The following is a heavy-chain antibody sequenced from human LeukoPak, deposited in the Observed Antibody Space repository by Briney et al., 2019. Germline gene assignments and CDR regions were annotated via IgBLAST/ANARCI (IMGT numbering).Heavy chain of an antibody. V-gene: IGHV1-18*01. J-gene: IGHJ6*02. D-gene: IGHD6-19*01. CDR2: VSAYNGNT. CDR3: ARALIAVAGLYGMDV. CDR1: GYTFPSYG. Sequence: GSVQVSCKASGYTFPSYGISWVRRAPGQGLEWMGRVSAYNGNTNYSKKLQGRVTMTTDTSTSTAYMELRSLRSDDTAVYYCARALIAVAGLYGMDVWGQGTTVTVSS.